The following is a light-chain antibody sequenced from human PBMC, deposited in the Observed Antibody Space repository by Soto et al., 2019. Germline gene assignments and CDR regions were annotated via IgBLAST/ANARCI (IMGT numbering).Light chain of an antibody. V-gene: IGLV8-61*01. J-gene: IGLJ3*02. Sequence: QTVVTQEPSFSVSPGRTVTLTCGLSSGSVSTSYYPNWYQQTPGQAPRTLIYSTNTRSSGVPDRFSGSILGNKAALTITGAQADEESDYYCVLYMGSGVWVFGGGTKVTVL. CDR1: SGSVSTSYY. CDR3: VLYMGSGVWV. CDR2: STN.